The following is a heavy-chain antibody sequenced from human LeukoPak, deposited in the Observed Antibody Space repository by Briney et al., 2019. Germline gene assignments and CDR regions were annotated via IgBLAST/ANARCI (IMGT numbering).Heavy chain of an antibody. CDR2: ISYDGSNK. J-gene: IGHJ4*02. Sequence: GGSQRLSCAASGFTFSTYWMNWVRQAPGKGLEWVAVISYDGSNKYYADSVKGRFTISRDNSKNTLYLQMNSLRAEDTAVYYCAKAWGLSADYWGQGTLVTVSS. CDR3: AKAWGLSADY. V-gene: IGHV3-30*18. CDR1: GFTFSTYW. D-gene: IGHD2/OR15-2a*01.